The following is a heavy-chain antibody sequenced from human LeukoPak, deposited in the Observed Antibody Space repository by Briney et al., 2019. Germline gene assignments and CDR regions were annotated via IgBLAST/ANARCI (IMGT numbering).Heavy chain of an antibody. CDR1: GFTFSSYA. CDR3: AKDQQCYDFWSGYYLDY. CDR2: IGAGGTFT. Sequence: PGGSLRLSCAASGFTFSSYAMNWVRQAPGKGLEWVSGIGAGGTFTYYADSVKGRFTISRDSSKNTLSLQMNSLRAEDTAVYYCAKDQQCYDFWSGYYLDYWGQGTLVTVSS. J-gene: IGHJ4*02. D-gene: IGHD3-3*01. V-gene: IGHV3-23*01.